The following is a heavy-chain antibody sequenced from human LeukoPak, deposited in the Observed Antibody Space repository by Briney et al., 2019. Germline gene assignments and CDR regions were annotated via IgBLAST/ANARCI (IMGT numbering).Heavy chain of an antibody. J-gene: IGHJ4*02. CDR2: ISSNGGST. CDR3: ARRAGAYTHPYDY. CDR1: GFTFSSYA. Sequence: GGSLRLSCAASGFTFSSYAMHWVRQAPGKGLEFFSAISSNGGSTYYANSVKGRFTISRDNSKNTLYLQMGSLRAEDTAVYYCARRAGAYTHPYDYWGQGTLVTVSS. D-gene: IGHD3-16*01. V-gene: IGHV3-64*01.